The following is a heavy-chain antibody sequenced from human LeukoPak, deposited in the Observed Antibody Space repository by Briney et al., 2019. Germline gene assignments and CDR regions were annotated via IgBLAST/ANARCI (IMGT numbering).Heavy chain of an antibody. CDR2: INWNSGSI. CDR1: GFTFDDYA. D-gene: IGHD3-10*01. Sequence: PGGSLRLSCALSGFTFDDYAMHWVRQAPGKGREWVSGINWNSGSIGYADSVKGRYTISRDNAKNSLYLQMNSLRAEDTALYYCAKDRYGSGISPTNWFDPWGQGPLVTVSS. V-gene: IGHV3-9*01. J-gene: IGHJ5*02. CDR3: AKDRYGSGISPTNWFDP.